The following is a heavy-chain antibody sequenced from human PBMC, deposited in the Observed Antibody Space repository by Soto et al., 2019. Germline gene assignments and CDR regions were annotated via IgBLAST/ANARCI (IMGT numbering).Heavy chain of an antibody. D-gene: IGHD6-19*01. V-gene: IGHV5-51*01. CDR2: IYPGDSDS. CDR1: GYSFTSYW. CDR3: ARLGARGAVAGTRFDYYYFYCMDV. J-gene: IGHJ6*02. Sequence: GESLKISCKGSGYSFTSYWIGWVRQMPGKGLEWMGIIYPGDSDSRYSPSFQGQVTISADKSISTAYLQWSSLKASDTAMYYCARLGARGAVAGTRFDYYYFYCMDVWGQGTTVTVSS.